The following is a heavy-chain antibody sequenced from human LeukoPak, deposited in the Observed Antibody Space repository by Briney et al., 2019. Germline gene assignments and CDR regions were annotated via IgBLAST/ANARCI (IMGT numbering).Heavy chain of an antibody. J-gene: IGHJ6*03. D-gene: IGHD2/OR15-2a*01. CDR3: ARVLGLLGAGVPPAASMDV. CDR1: GFTFSDYY. V-gene: IGHV3-11*01. Sequence: GGSLRLSCAASGFTFSDYYMSWIRQAPGKGLEWVSYISSSGSAIYYADSVKGRFTISRDNAKNSLYLQMNSLRAEDTAVYYCARVLGLLGAGVPPAASMDVWGKGTTVTVSS. CDR2: ISSSGSAI.